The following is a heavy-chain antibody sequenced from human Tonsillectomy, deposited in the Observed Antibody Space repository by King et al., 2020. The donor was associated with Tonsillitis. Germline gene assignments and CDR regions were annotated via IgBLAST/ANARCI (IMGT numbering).Heavy chain of an antibody. CDR3: ARGGYYDSSGYPGDY. J-gene: IGHJ4*02. D-gene: IGHD3-22*01. CDR2: ISYDGSNK. V-gene: IGHV3-30-3*01. Sequence: VQLVESGGGVVQPGRSLRLSCAASGFTFNNYAMHWVRQAPGKVLEWVTVISYDGSNKYYADSVKGRFIISRDNSRNTLYLHMNSLRVEDTAVYYCARGGYYDSSGYPGDYGGQGTLVTVSS. CDR1: GFTFNNYA.